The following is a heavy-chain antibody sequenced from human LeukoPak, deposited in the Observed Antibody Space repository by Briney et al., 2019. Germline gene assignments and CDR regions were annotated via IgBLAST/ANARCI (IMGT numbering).Heavy chain of an antibody. CDR1: GYIFTSYV. Sequence: ASVRVSCKASGYIFTSYVLHWVRQAPGQGLEWMGWINTNTGNPTYAQGFTGRFVFSLDTSVSTAYLQISSLKADDTAMYYCARGDYETHGYQTRWGQGTLVTVSS. CDR3: ARGDYETHGYQTR. D-gene: IGHD3-22*01. CDR2: INTNTGNP. J-gene: IGHJ4*02. V-gene: IGHV7-4-1*02.